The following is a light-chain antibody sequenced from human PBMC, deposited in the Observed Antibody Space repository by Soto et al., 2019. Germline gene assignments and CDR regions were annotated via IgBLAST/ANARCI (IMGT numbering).Light chain of an antibody. V-gene: IGLV1-40*01. CDR3: QSYDSSPSGRGWV. J-gene: IGLJ2*01. Sequence: QSVLTQPPSVSGAPGQRVTISCTGSSSNIGAGYDVHWYQQLPGTAPKLLIYGNSNRPSGVPDRFSGSKSGTSASLAITGLQAEDEADYYCQSYDSSPSGRGWVFGGGTKLTVL. CDR1: SSNIGAGYD. CDR2: GNS.